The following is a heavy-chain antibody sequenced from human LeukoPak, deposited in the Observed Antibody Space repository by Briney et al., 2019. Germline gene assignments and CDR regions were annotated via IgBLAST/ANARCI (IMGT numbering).Heavy chain of an antibody. CDR2: IIPILGIA. Sequence: ASVKVSCKASGGTFSRYSISWVRQAPGQGLEWMGRIIPILGIANYAQKFQGRVTITVDKSTSTAYMELSSLRSEDTAVYYCARDSRDTATPSDYYYYGMDVWGQGTTVTVSS. D-gene: IGHD5-18*01. J-gene: IGHJ6*02. CDR1: GGTFSRYS. CDR3: ARDSRDTATPSDYYYYGMDV. V-gene: IGHV1-69*04.